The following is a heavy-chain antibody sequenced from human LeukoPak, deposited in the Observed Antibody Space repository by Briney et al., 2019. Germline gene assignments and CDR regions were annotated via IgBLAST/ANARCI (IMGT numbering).Heavy chain of an antibody. V-gene: IGHV1-2*02. J-gene: IGHJ6*03. CDR2: INPNSGDT. Sequence: ASVKVSCKASGYTFTSYDINWVRQAPGQGLEWMGWINPNSGDTKYAQKFQGRVTMTRDTSISTAYMELNRLTSDDTAVYYCASGDFGYYYYMDVWGKGATVTISS. CDR3: ASGDFGYYYYMDV. CDR1: GYTFTSYD. D-gene: IGHD2-21*01.